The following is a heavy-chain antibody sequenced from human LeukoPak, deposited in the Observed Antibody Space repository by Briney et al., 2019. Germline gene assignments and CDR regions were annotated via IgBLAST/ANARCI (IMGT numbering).Heavy chain of an antibody. V-gene: IGHV3-7*01. CDR1: GFTFSSYW. J-gene: IGHJ4*02. D-gene: IGHD3-10*01. CDR2: IKQDGSEK. CDR3: ARDWYYYGSGTHRGGLDY. Sequence: GGSLRLSCAASGFTFSSYWMSWVRQAPGKGLEWVANIKQDGSEKYYVDSVKGRFTISRDNAKNSLYLQMNSLRAEDTAVYYCARDWYYYGSGTHRGGLDYWGQGTLITVSS.